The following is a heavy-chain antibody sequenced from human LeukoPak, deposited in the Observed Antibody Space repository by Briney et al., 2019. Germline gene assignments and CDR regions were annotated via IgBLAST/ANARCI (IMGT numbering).Heavy chain of an antibody. D-gene: IGHD2-2*01. V-gene: IGHV1-18*01. CDR3: ARWVVPAANPAIDWFDP. Sequence: GALVKVSCKASGYTFTSYGISWVRQAPGQGLEWMGWISAYNGNTNYAQKLQGRVTMTTDTSTSTAYMELRSLRSDDTAVYYCARWVVPAANPAIDWFDPWGQGTLVTVSS. CDR2: ISAYNGNT. J-gene: IGHJ5*02. CDR1: GYTFTSYG.